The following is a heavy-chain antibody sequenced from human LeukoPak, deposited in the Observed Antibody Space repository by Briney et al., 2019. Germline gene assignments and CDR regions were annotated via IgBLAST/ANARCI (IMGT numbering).Heavy chain of an antibody. J-gene: IGHJ3*02. CDR3: AKDGGSDPDSFDI. CDR1: GFTFSSYG. V-gene: IGHV3-23*01. D-gene: IGHD2-15*01. Sequence: GGSLRLSCAASGFTFSSYGMSWVRQAPGKGLEWVSAISGSGGSTYYADSEKGRFTISRDNSKNTLYLQTNSLRAEDTAVYYCAKDGGSDPDSFDIWGQGTMVTVSS. CDR2: ISGSGGST.